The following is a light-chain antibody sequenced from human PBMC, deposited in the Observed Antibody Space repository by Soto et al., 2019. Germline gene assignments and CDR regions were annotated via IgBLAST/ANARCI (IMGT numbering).Light chain of an antibody. CDR1: SSDVGAFNY. CDR3: ASYTTSSTYV. CDR2: DVS. J-gene: IGLJ1*01. Sequence: QSALTRPASVSGSPGQSIAISCTGTSSDVGAFNYVSWYQQHPGKAPKFMIFDVSSRPSGVSDRFSGSKSGNTASLTISGLQTEDEADYYCASYTTSSTYVFGTGTKV. V-gene: IGLV2-14*03.